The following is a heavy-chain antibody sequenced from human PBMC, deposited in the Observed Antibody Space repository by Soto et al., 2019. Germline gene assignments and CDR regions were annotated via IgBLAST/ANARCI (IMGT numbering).Heavy chain of an antibody. Sequence: GGSLRLSCAASGFTFSGSAMHWVRQASGKGLEWVGRIRSKPNNYATAYSASVKGRFTISRDDSKKTAYLQMNSLKTEDTAVYYCTRRDGDYDNSGYFMSPGDFDIWGQGTMVTVSS. J-gene: IGHJ3*02. CDR3: TRRDGDYDNSGYFMSPGDFDI. CDR1: GFTFSGSA. V-gene: IGHV3-73*01. CDR2: IRSKPNNYAT. D-gene: IGHD3-22*01.